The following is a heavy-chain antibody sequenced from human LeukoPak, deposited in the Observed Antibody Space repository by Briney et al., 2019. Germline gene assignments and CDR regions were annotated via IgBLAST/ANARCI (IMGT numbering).Heavy chain of an antibody. CDR3: ASYDSSGYYFDY. J-gene: IGHJ4*02. CDR1: ECTFSSYT. V-gene: IGHV3-30-3*01. D-gene: IGHD3-22*01. CDR2: ISYDGSNK. Sequence: VRSLTLSCAACECTFSSYTIHFVRHAPGKKLEWVAVISYDGSNKYYADSVKGRFTISRDNSKNTLYLQMNSLRAEDTAVYYCASYDSSGYYFDYWGQGTLVTVSS.